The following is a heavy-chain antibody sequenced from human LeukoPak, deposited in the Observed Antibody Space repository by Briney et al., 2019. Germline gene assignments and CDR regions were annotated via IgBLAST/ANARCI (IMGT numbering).Heavy chain of an antibody. Sequence: SETLSLTCAVYGRSFSGYYWSWIRQPPGKGLEWIGEINHSGSTNYNPSLKSRVTISVDTSKNQFSLKLSSVTAADTAVYYCARGESITMFGVPLDAFDIWGQGTMVTVSS. CDR1: GRSFSGYY. CDR3: ARGESITMFGVPLDAFDI. J-gene: IGHJ3*02. D-gene: IGHD3-10*02. V-gene: IGHV4-34*01. CDR2: INHSGST.